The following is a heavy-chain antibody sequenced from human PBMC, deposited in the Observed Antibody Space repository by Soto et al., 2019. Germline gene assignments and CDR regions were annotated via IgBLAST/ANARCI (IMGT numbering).Heavy chain of an antibody. D-gene: IGHD2-8*01. J-gene: IGHJ5*02. CDR1: GYTFTSYG. CDR3: ARIPNERGGWFDP. Sequence: QVQLVQSGAEVKKPGASVKVSCKASGYTFTSYGISWVRQAPGQGLEWMGWITAYNGYTNYAQKFQGRVTMNTDTSTSTAYMELRSLISDDTAVYYCARIPNERGGWFDPWGQGTLVTVSS. CDR2: ITAYNGYT. V-gene: IGHV1-18*01.